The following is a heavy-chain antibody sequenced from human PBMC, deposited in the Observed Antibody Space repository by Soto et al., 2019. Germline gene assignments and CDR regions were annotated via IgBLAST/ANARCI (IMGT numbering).Heavy chain of an antibody. D-gene: IGHD3-16*02. V-gene: IGHV4-39*01. CDR1: GGSISSSSYY. J-gene: IGHJ3*02. CDR3: AKTHYDYVWGSYRPDAFDI. Sequence: SETLSLTCIVSGGSISSSSYYWGWIRQPPGKGLEWIGSIYYSGSTYDNPSLKSRVTISVDTSKNQISLNLSSVTAADTAVYYCAKTHYDYVWGSYRPDAFDIWGQGTMVTVS. CDR2: IYYSGST.